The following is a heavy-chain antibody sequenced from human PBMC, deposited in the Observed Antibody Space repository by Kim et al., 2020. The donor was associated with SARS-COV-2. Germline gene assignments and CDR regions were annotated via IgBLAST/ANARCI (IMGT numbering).Heavy chain of an antibody. CDR2: ISSSGSTI. CDR1: GFTFSSYE. J-gene: IGHJ4*02. D-gene: IGHD3-10*01. Sequence: GGSLRLSCAASGFTFSSYEMNWVRQAPGKGLEWVSYISSSGSTIYYADSVKGRFTISRDNAKNSLYLQMNSLRAEDTAVYYCARVGPTRPWFGEPNPYWGQGTLVTVSS. CDR3: ARVGPTRPWFGEPNPY. V-gene: IGHV3-48*03.